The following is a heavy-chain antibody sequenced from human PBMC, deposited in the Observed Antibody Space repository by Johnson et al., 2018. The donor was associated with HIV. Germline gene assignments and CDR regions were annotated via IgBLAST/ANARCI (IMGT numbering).Heavy chain of an antibody. CDR2: IFTVGDV. CDR3: ARDGRDVVTRGSFDV. J-gene: IGHJ3*01. V-gene: IGHV3-30*14. Sequence: QVQLVESGGGVVQPGRSLRLSCAASGFTFTTYAMHWVRQAPGKGLEWVSVIFTVGDVYYADSVKGRFTISRDNSKNFLYLQMNSLRPEDTAVYYCARDGRDVVTRGSFDVWGQGTVVTVSS. CDR1: GFTFTTYA. D-gene: IGHD3-10*01.